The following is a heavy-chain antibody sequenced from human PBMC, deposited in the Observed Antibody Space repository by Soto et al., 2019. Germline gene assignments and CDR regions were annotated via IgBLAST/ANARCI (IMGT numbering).Heavy chain of an antibody. CDR3: ARALGPANCYYYGMDV. CDR1: GGSISSGDYY. Sequence: QVQLQESGPGLVKPSQTLSLSCTVSGGSISSGDYYRSWIRQPPGKGLEWIGYIYYSGSTYYNPSLQSRVTISVDTSKNQFSLKLSSVTAADTAVYYCARALGPANCYYYGMDVWGHGTTVTVSS. V-gene: IGHV4-30-4*01. CDR2: IYYSGST. J-gene: IGHJ6*02.